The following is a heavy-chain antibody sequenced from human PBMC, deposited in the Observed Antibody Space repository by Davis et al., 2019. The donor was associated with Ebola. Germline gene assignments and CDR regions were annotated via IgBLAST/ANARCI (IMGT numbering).Heavy chain of an antibody. CDR2: IRGSGGSP. Sequence: GESLKISCAASGFTFSSYAMSWVRQPQGKVLEWVPAIRGSGGSPSYADSVKGRFTISRDNSKNTLYLQMNSLRAEDTAVYYCAATQYDYVWGSYPNWSWFDPWGQGTLVTVSS. CDR1: GFTFSSYA. J-gene: IGHJ5*02. D-gene: IGHD3-16*02. CDR3: AATQYDYVWGSYPNWSWFDP. V-gene: IGHV3-23*01.